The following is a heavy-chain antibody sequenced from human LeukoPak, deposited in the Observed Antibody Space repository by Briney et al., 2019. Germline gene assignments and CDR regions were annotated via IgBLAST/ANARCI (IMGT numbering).Heavy chain of an antibody. D-gene: IGHD2-15*01. Sequence: SETQSLTCAVSGYSISSGYYWGWIRQPPGKGLEWIGSIYHSGGTYYNSSLKSRVTISVDTSKNQFSLTLSSVTAADTAVYYCARPVCSGGSCLKNWFDPWGQGTLVTVSS. V-gene: IGHV4-38-2*01. J-gene: IGHJ5*02. CDR3: ARPVCSGGSCLKNWFDP. CDR2: IYHSGGT. CDR1: GYSISSGYY.